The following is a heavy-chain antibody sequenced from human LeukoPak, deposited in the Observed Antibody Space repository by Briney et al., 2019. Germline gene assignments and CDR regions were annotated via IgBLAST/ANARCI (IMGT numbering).Heavy chain of an antibody. CDR3: ARNGHRPPSVADY. CDR2: INHSGST. V-gene: IGHV4-34*01. CDR1: GGSFSGYY. J-gene: IGHJ4*02. D-gene: IGHD4-23*01. Sequence: SETLSLTCAVYGGSFSGYYWSWIRQPPGKGLEWIGEINHSGSTNYNPSLKSRVTISVDTSKNQFSLKLSSVTAADTAVYYCARNGHRPPSVADYWDQGTLVTVSS.